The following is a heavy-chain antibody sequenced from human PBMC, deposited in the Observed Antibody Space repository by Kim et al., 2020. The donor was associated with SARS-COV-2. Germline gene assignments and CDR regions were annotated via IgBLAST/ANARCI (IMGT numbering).Heavy chain of an antibody. CDR1: GGSISSYY. V-gene: IGHV4-59*12. CDR2: ISYSGST. D-gene: IGHD6-6*01. CDR3: AREGLHPIYSSSGFGAFDI. J-gene: IGHJ3*02. Sequence: SETLSLTCTVSGGSISSYYWSWIRQPPGKGLEWIGYISYSGSTSYNPSLKSRVTMSVDTSRQHLSLQLSSVTAADTAVYYCAREGLHPIYSSSGFGAFDIWGQGTMVTVSS.